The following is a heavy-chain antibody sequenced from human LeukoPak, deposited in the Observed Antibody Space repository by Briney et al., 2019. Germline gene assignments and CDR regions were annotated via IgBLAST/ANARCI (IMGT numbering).Heavy chain of an antibody. CDR1: GGSFSSNSFY. J-gene: IGHJ5*02. Sequence: PSETLSLTCTVSGGSFSSNSFYWGWIRQPPGKGLEWIGNIYYSGSTNYNPSLKSRVTISVDTSKNQFSLKLSSVTAADTAVYYCARVWRTTENWFDPWGQGTLVTVSS. CDR3: ARVWRTTENWFDP. D-gene: IGHD3-3*01. V-gene: IGHV4-39*07. CDR2: IYYSGST.